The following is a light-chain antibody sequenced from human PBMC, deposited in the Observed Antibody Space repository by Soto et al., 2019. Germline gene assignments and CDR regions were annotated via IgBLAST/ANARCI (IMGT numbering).Light chain of an antibody. CDR2: AVS. J-gene: IGLJ7*01. CDR1: RSDVGGSNY. V-gene: IGLV2-14*01. Sequence: QSALTQPASVSGSPGQSITISCTGTRSDVGGSNYVSWYPQYPGKALKVIIYAVSNRPSGVSDRFSGSKSANTASLTISRLQSEDEALYYCRSYIRSTTRRMVFGGGSQLTV. CDR3: RSYIRSTTRRMV.